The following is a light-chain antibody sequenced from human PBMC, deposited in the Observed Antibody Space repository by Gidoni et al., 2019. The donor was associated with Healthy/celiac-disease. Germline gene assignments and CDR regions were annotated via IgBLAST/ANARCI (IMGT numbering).Light chain of an antibody. J-gene: IGKJ5*01. Sequence: DIQMTQSPSSLSASVGDRVTITCQASQDISNYLNWYQQKPGKAPKLLIYDASNLETGVPSRFSGSGSGTGFTFTISSLQPEDIATYYCQQYDNPPPSITFGQGTRLEIK. CDR3: QQYDNPPPSIT. CDR1: QDISNY. CDR2: DAS. V-gene: IGKV1-33*01.